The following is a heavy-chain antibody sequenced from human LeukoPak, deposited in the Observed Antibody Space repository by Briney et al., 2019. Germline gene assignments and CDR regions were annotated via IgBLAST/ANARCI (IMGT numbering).Heavy chain of an antibody. CDR3: ARGYDFWSGYYYYFDY. Sequence: GGSLRLSCAASGFTFSTYAMSWVRQAPGKGLEWVSGINRGGDDTHYADSVKGRFTISRDNSKNTLYLQINSLRAEDTAIYYCARGYDFWSGYYYYFDYWGQGILVTVSS. J-gene: IGHJ4*02. V-gene: IGHV3-23*01. CDR1: GFTFSTYA. D-gene: IGHD3-3*01. CDR2: INRGGDDT.